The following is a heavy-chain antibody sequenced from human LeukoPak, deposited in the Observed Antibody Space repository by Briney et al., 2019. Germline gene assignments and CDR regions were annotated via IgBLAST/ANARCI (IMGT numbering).Heavy chain of an antibody. CDR2: ITAIDGRT. CDR1: GFTFSSTT. CDR3: ARYSGSYYYPPAWDL. D-gene: IGHD1-26*01. V-gene: IGHV3-23*01. Sequence: GGSLRLPCVASGFTFSSTTMGWVRQAPGRGLEWVSRITAIDGRTYYADSVRGRFTISRDNCKNTVYLQMASLRADDTAVYYCARYSGSYYYPPAWDLWGQGTLVTVSS. J-gene: IGHJ4*02.